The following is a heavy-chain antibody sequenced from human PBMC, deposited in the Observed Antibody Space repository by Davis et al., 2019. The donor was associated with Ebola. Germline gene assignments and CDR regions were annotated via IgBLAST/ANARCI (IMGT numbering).Heavy chain of an antibody. D-gene: IGHD6-6*01. V-gene: IGHV1-69*10. J-gene: IGHJ2*01. CDR2: IIPILGIA. CDR1: GGTFSSYA. CDR3: ASGLVRGESYWYFDL. Sequence: SEKVSCKASGGTFSSYAISWVRQAPGQGLEWMGGIIPILGIANYAQKFQGRVTITADESTSTAYMELSSLRSEDTAVYYCASGLVRGESYWYFDLWGRGTLVTVSS.